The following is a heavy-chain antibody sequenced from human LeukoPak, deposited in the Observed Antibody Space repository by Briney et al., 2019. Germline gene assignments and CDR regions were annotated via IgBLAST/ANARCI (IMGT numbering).Heavy chain of an antibody. CDR3: ARSLSNYMDV. CDR2: IYYSGST. V-gene: IGHV4-59*01. Sequence: SETLSLTCTVSGGSISSYYWSWIRQPPGKGLEWIGYIYYSGSTKYNPSLKSRVTISVDTSRNQLSLTLSSVTATDTAVYYCARSLSNYMDVWGKGPTVSVSS. CDR1: GGSISSYY. J-gene: IGHJ6*03.